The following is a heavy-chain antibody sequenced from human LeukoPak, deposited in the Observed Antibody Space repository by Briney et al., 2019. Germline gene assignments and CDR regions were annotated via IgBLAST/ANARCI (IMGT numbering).Heavy chain of an antibody. J-gene: IGHJ4*02. Sequence: SVKVSCKASGGTFSSYAISWVRQAPGQGLEWMGGIIPIFGTANYAQKYQGRVTITTDESTSTAYMELSSLRSEDTAVYYCATTLAARAGYFDYWGQGTLVIVSS. CDR3: ATTLAARAGYFDY. CDR2: IIPIFGTA. V-gene: IGHV1-69*05. D-gene: IGHD6-6*01. CDR1: GGTFSSYA.